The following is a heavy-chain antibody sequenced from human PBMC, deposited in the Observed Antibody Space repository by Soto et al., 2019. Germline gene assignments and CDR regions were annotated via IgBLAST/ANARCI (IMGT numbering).Heavy chain of an antibody. CDR3: ARLPLLEWLLGDYYYYGMDV. CDR1: GYSFTSYW. V-gene: IGHV5-10-1*01. J-gene: IGHJ6*02. D-gene: IGHD3-3*01. CDR2: IDPSDSYT. Sequence: GESLKISCKGSGYSFTSYWISWVRQMPGKGLEWMGRIDPSDSYTDYSPSFQGHVTISADKSISTAYLQWSSLKALDTAMYYCARLPLLEWLLGDYYYYGMDVWGQGTTVTVSS.